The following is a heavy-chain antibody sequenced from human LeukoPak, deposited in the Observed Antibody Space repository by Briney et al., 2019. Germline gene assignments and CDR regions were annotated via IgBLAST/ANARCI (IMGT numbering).Heavy chain of an antibody. CDR1: GYTFTSYY. J-gene: IGHJ6*02. D-gene: IGHD6-13*01. V-gene: IGHV1-46*01. Sequence: GASVKVSCKASGYTFTSYYMHWVRQAPGQGLEWMGIINPSGGSTSYAQKFQGRVTMTRDTSTSTVYMELSSLRSEDTAVYYCARANSSPNPYYYYGMDVWGQGTTVTVSS. CDR2: INPSGGST. CDR3: ARANSSPNPYYYYGMDV.